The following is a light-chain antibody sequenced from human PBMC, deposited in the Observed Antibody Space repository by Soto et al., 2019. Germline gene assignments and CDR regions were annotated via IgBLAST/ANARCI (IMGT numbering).Light chain of an antibody. CDR2: QAS. CDR3: LQYQSYWT. Sequence: DIQMTQSPSTLSASVGDRVSITCRASQSISRQLAWYQQKPGKAPNLLIYQASNLETGVPSRFTGSGSGTEFTLTISSLQPEDLATYYCLQYQSYWTCGQGTKVEVK. CDR1: QSISRQ. V-gene: IGKV1-5*03. J-gene: IGKJ1*01.